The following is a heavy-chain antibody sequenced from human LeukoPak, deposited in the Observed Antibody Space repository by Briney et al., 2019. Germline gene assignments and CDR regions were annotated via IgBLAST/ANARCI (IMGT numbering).Heavy chain of an antibody. CDR1: GFTFDDYA. V-gene: IGHV3-30-3*01. J-gene: IGHJ6*02. Sequence: GGSLRLSCTASGFTFDDYAMHWVRQAPGKGLEWVAVISYDGSNKYYADSVKGRFTISRDNSKNTLYLQMNSLRAEDTAVYYCARDSYDYGNYPGRYGMDVWGQGTTVTVSS. D-gene: IGHD4-11*01. CDR2: ISYDGSNK. CDR3: ARDSYDYGNYPGRYGMDV.